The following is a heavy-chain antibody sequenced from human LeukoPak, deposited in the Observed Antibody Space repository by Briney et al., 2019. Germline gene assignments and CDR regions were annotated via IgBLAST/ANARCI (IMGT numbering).Heavy chain of an antibody. CDR3: ARDLSIAARPSGY. D-gene: IGHD6-6*01. Sequence: ATVKVSCKASGYTFTXYGISWVRQAPGQGXXWMGWISAYNGNTNYAQKLQGRVTMTTDTSTSTAYMELRSLRSDDTAVYYCARDLSIAARPSGYWGQGTLVTVSS. J-gene: IGHJ4*02. CDR1: GYTFTXYG. CDR2: ISAYNGNT. V-gene: IGHV1-18*01.